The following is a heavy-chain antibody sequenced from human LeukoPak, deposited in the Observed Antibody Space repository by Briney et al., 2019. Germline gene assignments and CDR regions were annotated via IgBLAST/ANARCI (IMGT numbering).Heavy chain of an antibody. V-gene: IGHV3-48*03. D-gene: IGHD6-19*01. CDR3: ASLSPAVAGYFDY. Sequence: GGSLRLSCAASGFTFSSYEMNWVRQAPGKGREWVSYISSSGSNIYYADSVKGRFTIYRDNAKNSLYLQMNSLRAEDTAVYYWASLSPAVAGYFDYWGQGTLVTVSS. CDR1: GFTFSSYE. J-gene: IGHJ4*02. CDR2: ISSSGSNI.